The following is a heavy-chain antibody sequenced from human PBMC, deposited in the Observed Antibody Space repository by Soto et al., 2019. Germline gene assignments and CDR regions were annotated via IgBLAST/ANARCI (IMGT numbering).Heavy chain of an antibody. CDR2: ISFDGSNK. V-gene: IGHV3-30*18. D-gene: IGHD1-1*01. Sequence: LRLSCAASGFSFSNYGMHWVRQAPGKGLEWVAEISFDGSNKFYADSVKGRFTISRDNSKNTVSLQIHSLRSEDTAVYYCAKDRSELEFDYWGQGTLVTVSS. CDR1: GFSFSNYG. J-gene: IGHJ4*02. CDR3: AKDRSELEFDY.